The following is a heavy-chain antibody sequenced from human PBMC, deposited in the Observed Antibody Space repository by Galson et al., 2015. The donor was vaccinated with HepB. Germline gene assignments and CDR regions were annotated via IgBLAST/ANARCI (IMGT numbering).Heavy chain of an antibody. CDR3: ARGDYDFWSGPNYFDY. J-gene: IGHJ4*02. V-gene: IGHV1-2*06. Sequence: SVKVSCKASGYTFTGYYMHWVRQAPGQGLEWMGRINPNSGGTNYAQKFQGRVTMTRDTSISTAYMELSRLRSDDTAVYYCARGDYDFWSGPNYFDYWGQGTLVTVSS. D-gene: IGHD3-3*01. CDR2: INPNSGGT. CDR1: GYTFTGYY.